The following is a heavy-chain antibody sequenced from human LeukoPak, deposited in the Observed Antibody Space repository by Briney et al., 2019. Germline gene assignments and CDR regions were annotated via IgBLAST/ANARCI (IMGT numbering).Heavy chain of an antibody. D-gene: IGHD3-3*01. CDR1: GFTFSSYW. J-gene: IGHJ5*02. CDR2: IKQDGSEK. V-gene: IGHV3-7*01. CDR3: ARVRFLEWLGGTNWFDP. Sequence: AGGSLRLSCAASGFTFSSYWMSWVRQAPGKGLEWVANIKQDGSEKYYVDSVKGRFTISRDNAKNPLYLQMDSLRAEDTAVYYCARVRFLEWLGGTNWFDPWGQGTLVTVSS.